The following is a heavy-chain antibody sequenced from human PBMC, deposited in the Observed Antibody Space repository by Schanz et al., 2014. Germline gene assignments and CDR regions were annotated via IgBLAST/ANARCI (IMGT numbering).Heavy chain of an antibody. CDR3: ARGPPRGVRTPIKPTLDY. V-gene: IGHV3-30*02. CDR1: GYSFSDYD. D-gene: IGHD3-10*01. J-gene: IGHJ4*02. Sequence: VQLVESGGGVVQPGGSLRLSCVGSGYSFSDYDMYWIRQAPGKGLGWLAFLRSDRNRRNYADSEKGRFTISTDNSRNALSLQKSRLRAEHAAVYYCARGPPRGVRTPIKPTLDYWGQGTRVTVS. CDR2: LRSDRNRR.